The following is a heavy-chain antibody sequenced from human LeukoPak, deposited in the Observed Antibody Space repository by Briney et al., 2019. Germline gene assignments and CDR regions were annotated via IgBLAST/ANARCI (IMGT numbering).Heavy chain of an antibody. J-gene: IGHJ4*02. Sequence: ASVKVSCKASGYIFTSSYMHWVRQAPGQGLEWMGMINPSGGSTGYAQKFQGRVTMTRDMSTSTVYMELSSLRSEDTAVFYCARRAQVERRHSQFDYWGQGTLVTVSS. D-gene: IGHD1-1*01. CDR2: INPSGGST. V-gene: IGHV1-46*01. CDR1: GYIFTSSY. CDR3: ARRAQVERRHSQFDY.